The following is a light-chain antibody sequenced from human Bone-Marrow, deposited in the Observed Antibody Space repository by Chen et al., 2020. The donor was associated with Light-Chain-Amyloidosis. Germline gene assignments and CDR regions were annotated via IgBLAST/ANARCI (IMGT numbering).Light chain of an antibody. CDR1: SSNIGAGYN. V-gene: IGLV1-40*01. Sequence: QSVLAQPPAVSGAPGQTVTISCTGSSSNIGAGYNVHWYQQLPGTVPKLLIYDNNNRPSGVPDRFSGSQSGTSASLSITGLRTHDEADYYCQSFDGTLRGAVVFGGGTTLTVL. CDR3: QSFDGTLRGAVV. J-gene: IGLJ2*01. CDR2: DNN.